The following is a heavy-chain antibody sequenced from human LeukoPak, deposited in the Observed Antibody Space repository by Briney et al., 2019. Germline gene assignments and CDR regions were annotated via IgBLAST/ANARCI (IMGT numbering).Heavy chain of an antibody. CDR3: AKSMDWAAMAYEPYFDY. V-gene: IGHV3-30*18. CDR1: GFTFSSYG. J-gene: IGHJ4*02. D-gene: IGHD1-14*01. CDR2: ISYDGSNK. Sequence: GGSLRLSCAASGFTFSSYGMHCVRQAPGKGLEWVAVISYDGSNKYYADSVKGRFTISRDNSKNTLYLQMNSLRAEDTAVYYCAKSMDWAAMAYEPYFDYWGQGTLVTVSS.